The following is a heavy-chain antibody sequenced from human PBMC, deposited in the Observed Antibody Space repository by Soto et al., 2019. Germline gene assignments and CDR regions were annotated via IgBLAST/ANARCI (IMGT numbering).Heavy chain of an antibody. V-gene: IGHV1-18*04. CDR2: ISAYNGNT. D-gene: IGHD6-19*01. CDR3: VRDSGYQWPNYYYGMDV. Sequence: GASVKVSCKASGYTFTSYGISWVRQAPGQGLEWMGWISAYNGNTNYAQKLQGRVTMTTDTSTSTAYMELRSLRSDDTAVYYCVRDSGYQWPNYYYGMDVWGQGTTVTVSS. CDR1: GYTFTSYG. J-gene: IGHJ6*02.